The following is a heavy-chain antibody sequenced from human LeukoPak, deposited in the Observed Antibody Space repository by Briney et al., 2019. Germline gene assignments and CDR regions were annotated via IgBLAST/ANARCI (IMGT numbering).Heavy chain of an antibody. CDR3: ARNFDMKGFDP. CDR2: INSDSGFT. CDR1: GNTFTGYY. Sequence: AASVKVPCKASGNTFTGYYMNWVPQAPGQGLELMGLINSDSGFTKYAQKFQGRVTMTRDTSITTVYMDLTRLTSDDTVVYYCARNFDMKGFDPWGQGTLVTVSS. V-gene: IGHV1-2*02. J-gene: IGHJ5*02. D-gene: IGHD3-9*01.